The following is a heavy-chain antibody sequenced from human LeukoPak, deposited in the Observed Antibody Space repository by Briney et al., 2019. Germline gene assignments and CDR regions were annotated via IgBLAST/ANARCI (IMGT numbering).Heavy chain of an antibody. V-gene: IGHV3-30*02. Sequence: GGSLRLSCAASGFTFSSYGMHWVRQAPGKGLEWVAFIRYDGTNKYYADSVKGRFTISRDNSKNTLYLQINSLRPEDTAVYYCAKGPSYHYYDSSGSPFDYWGQGTLVTVSS. D-gene: IGHD3-22*01. CDR1: GFTFSSYG. CDR2: IRYDGTNK. CDR3: AKGPSYHYYDSSGSPFDY. J-gene: IGHJ4*02.